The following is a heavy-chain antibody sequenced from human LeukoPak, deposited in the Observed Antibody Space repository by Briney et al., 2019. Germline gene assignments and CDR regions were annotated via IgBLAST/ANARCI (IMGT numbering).Heavy chain of an antibody. CDR1: GFTFSSYS. J-gene: IGHJ4*02. V-gene: IGHV3-21*01. Sequence: GGSLRLSCAATGFTFSSYSMNWARQAPGKGLEWVSSISSSSSYIYYADSVKGRFTTSRDNAKNSLYLQMNSLRAEDTAVYYCARGHPCSGGSCYFDYWGQGTLVTVSS. CDR2: ISSSSSYI. CDR3: ARGHPCSGGSCYFDY. D-gene: IGHD2-15*01.